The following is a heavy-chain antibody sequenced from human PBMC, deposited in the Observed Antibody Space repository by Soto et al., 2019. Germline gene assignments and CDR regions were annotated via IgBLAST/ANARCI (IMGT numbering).Heavy chain of an antibody. J-gene: IGHJ6*02. CDR2: IYYSGST. CDR1: GGSISSGDYY. CDR3: ARDRLSEGMDV. D-gene: IGHD2-15*01. Sequence: SETLSLTCTVSGGSISSGDYYWSWIRQPPGKGLEWIGYIYYSGSTYYNPSLKSRVTISVDASKNQFSLKLSSVTAADTAVYYCARDRLSEGMDVWGQGTTVTVSS. V-gene: IGHV4-30-4*01.